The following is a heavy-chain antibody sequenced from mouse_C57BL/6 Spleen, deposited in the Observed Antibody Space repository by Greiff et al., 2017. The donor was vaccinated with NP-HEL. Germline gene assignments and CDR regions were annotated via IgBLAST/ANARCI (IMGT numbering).Heavy chain of an antibody. Sequence: VQVVESGPELVKPGASVKISCKASGYAFSSSWMNWVKQRPGKGLEWIGRIYPGDGDTNYNGKFKGKATLTADKSSSTAYMQLSSLTSEDSAGYFCAKKGSSGYAYAMDYWGQGTSVTVSS. CDR2: IYPGDGDT. V-gene: IGHV1-82*01. D-gene: IGHD3-2*02. CDR3: AKKGSSGYAYAMDY. J-gene: IGHJ4*01. CDR1: GYAFSSSW.